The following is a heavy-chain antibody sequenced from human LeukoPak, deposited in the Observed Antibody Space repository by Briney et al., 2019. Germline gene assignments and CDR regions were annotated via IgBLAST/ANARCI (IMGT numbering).Heavy chain of an antibody. Sequence: GGSLRLSCAASGFTFSSYEMNWVRQAPGKGLEWVAAISYDGSNKYYADSVKGRFTISRDNSKNTLYLQMNSLRAEDTAVYYCAKGGAAGDYMDVWGKGTTVTVSS. J-gene: IGHJ6*03. D-gene: IGHD6-13*01. CDR2: ISYDGSNK. V-gene: IGHV3-30*18. CDR3: AKGGAAGDYMDV. CDR1: GFTFSSYE.